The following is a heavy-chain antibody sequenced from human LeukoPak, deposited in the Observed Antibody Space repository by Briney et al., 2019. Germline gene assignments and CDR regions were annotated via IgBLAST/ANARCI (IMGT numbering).Heavy chain of an antibody. Sequence: VQPGGSLRLSCAASVFFNSSYAMSWVRQAPGKGLEWVSGISGSGDNTYFADSVKGRFTISRDNSKNTLYLQMNSLRAEDTAVYYCARARHNSGYYNDGAYDIWGQGTMVTVSS. CDR1: VFFNSSYA. V-gene: IGHV3-23*01. J-gene: IGHJ3*02. CDR3: ARARHNSGYYNDGAYDI. CDR2: ISGSGDNT. D-gene: IGHD3-22*01.